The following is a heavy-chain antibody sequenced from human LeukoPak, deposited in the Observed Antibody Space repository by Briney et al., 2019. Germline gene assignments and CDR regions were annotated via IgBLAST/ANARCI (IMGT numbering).Heavy chain of an antibody. Sequence: AGGSLRLSCAASGFTFSSYGMHWVRQAPGKGLEWVAVISYDGYKKNYAESVKGRFTISRDDSKNTLYLQMNSLSGEDTAVYYCAKDRGTPYSSSWDSSFYFDSWGQGTLVTVSS. V-gene: IGHV3-30*18. CDR3: AKDRGTPYSSSWDSSFYFDS. D-gene: IGHD6-13*01. CDR1: GFTFSSYG. J-gene: IGHJ4*02. CDR2: ISYDGYKK.